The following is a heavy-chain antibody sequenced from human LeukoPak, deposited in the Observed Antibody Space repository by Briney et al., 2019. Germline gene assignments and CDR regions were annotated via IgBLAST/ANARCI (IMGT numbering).Heavy chain of an antibody. J-gene: IGHJ3*02. V-gene: IGHV4-30-4*01. Sequence: SETLSLTCTVSGGSISSGDYYWSWIRQPPGKGLEWIGYIYYSGSTYYNPSLKSRVTISVDTSKNQFSLKLSSVTAADTAVYYCARDLDSSGYYFTHAFDIWGQGTMVTVSS. D-gene: IGHD3-22*01. CDR1: GGSISSGDYY. CDR3: ARDLDSSGYYFTHAFDI. CDR2: IYYSGST.